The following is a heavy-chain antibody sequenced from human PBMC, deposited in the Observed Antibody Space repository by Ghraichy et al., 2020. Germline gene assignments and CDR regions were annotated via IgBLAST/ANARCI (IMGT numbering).Heavy chain of an antibody. J-gene: IGHJ5*02. CDR3: ARPFAQYDFWSGPPYNWFDP. D-gene: IGHD3-3*01. V-gene: IGHV4-39*01. CDR1: GGSISSSSYY. Sequence: SETLSLTCTVSGGSISSSSYYWGWIRQPPGKGLEWIGSIYYSGSTYYNPSLKSRVTISVDTSKNQFSLKLSSVTAADTAVYYCARPFAQYDFWSGPPYNWFDPWGQGTLVTVSS. CDR2: IYYSGST.